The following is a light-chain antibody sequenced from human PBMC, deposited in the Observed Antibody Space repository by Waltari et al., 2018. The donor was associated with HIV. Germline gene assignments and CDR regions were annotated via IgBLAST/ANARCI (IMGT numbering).Light chain of an antibody. CDR2: GNS. J-gene: IGLJ2*01. Sequence: GQRVTISCTGSSSNIGAGYDVHWYQQLPGTAPKLLIYGNSNRPSGVPDRFSGSKSDTSASLAITGLRAEDEADYYCQSYDSSLSGDVVFGGGTSLTVL. CDR3: QSYDSSLSGDVV. V-gene: IGLV1-40*01. CDR1: SSNIGAGYD.